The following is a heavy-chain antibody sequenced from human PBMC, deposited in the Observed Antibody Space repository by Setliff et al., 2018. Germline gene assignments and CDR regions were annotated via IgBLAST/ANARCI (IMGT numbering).Heavy chain of an antibody. J-gene: IGHJ6*03. Sequence: GGSLRLSCAASGFTFSRYWMYWVRQVPGKGLVWVSRINPDGSITNYADSVRGRFTISRDNAKNTLYLQMNSLRAEDTAVYFCASIDWGENFYNTDVWGKGTTVTVSS. CDR2: INPDGSIT. CDR3: ASIDWGENFYNTDV. D-gene: IGHD7-27*01. V-gene: IGHV3-74*01. CDR1: GFTFSRYW.